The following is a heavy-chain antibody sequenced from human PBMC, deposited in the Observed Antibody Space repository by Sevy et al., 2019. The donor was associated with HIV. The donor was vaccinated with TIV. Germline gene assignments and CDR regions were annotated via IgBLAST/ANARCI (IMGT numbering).Heavy chain of an antibody. J-gene: IGHJ4*02. V-gene: IGHV1-18*01. CDR3: ARENIENSSSWYSDY. CDR2: ISAYNGNT. CDR1: GYTCTSYG. D-gene: IGHD6-13*01. Sequence: ASVKVSCKASGYTCTSYGISWVRPAPRQGLEWMGWISAYNGNTNYAQKLQGRVTMTTDTSTSTAYMELRSLRSDDTAVYYCARENIENSSSWYSDYWGQGTLVTVSS.